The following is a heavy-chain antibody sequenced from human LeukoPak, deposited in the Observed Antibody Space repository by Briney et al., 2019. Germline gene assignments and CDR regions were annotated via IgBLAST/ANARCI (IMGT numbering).Heavy chain of an antibody. CDR1: GYTFTDYY. V-gene: IGHV1-2*02. J-gene: IGHJ4*02. CDR2: INPKSGGT. D-gene: IGHD5-18*01. Sequence: ASVKVSCKASGYTFTDYYMHWVRQAPGQGLEWMGWINPKSGGTNYAQKFQGRVGMTRDTSISTAYMELSRLRSDDTAVYYCARDPGSGYSFLYYFDYWGQGTLVTVSS. CDR3: ARDPGSGYSFLYYFDY.